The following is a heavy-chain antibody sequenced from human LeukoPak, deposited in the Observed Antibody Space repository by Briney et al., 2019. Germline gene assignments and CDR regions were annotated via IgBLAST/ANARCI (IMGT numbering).Heavy chain of an antibody. V-gene: IGHV3-30*18. Sequence: GGSLRLSCAASGFTFSTYGMHWVRQAPGKGLEWVAVASYDGSSQSYADSVKGRFIVSRDNSKNTLYLQMNSLRTEDTAVYYCAKEAGVGALDYWGQGTLVTVSS. CDR3: AKEAGVGALDY. J-gene: IGHJ4*02. CDR2: ASYDGSSQ. D-gene: IGHD1-26*01. CDR1: GFTFSTYG.